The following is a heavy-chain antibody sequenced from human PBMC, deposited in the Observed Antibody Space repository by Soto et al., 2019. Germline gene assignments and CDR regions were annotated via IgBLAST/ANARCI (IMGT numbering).Heavy chain of an antibody. D-gene: IGHD3-10*01. CDR1: GFTFNNYA. J-gene: IGHJ4*02. Sequence: EVHLLESGGGLVQPGGSLRLSCAASGFTFNNYAMTWVRQAPGKGLEWGSAISGGGDTTSYADSVKGRFTVSRDGSKNTLYLQMRSLRAEDTALYYCAKGRGGSGSRTPRVDFWGQGTLVTVSS. CDR3: AKGRGGSGSRTPRVDF. CDR2: ISGGGDTT. V-gene: IGHV3-23*01.